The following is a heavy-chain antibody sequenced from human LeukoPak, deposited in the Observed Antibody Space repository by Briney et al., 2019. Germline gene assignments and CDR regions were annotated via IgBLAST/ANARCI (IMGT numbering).Heavy chain of an antibody. CDR1: GFTFSDYY. Sequence: GGSLRLSCAASGFTFSDYYVSWIRQAPGKGLEWVSYISSSGSTIYYADSVKGRFTISRDNAKNSLYLQMNSLRAEDTAVYYCARDRRPIHYERFFDYWGQGTLVTVSS. D-gene: IGHD4-17*01. CDR2: ISSSGSTI. V-gene: IGHV3-11*01. CDR3: ARDRRPIHYERFFDY. J-gene: IGHJ4*02.